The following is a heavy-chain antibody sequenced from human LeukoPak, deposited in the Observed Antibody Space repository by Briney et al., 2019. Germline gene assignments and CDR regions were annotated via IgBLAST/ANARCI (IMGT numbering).Heavy chain of an antibody. CDR1: GFTFSSYG. CDR3: ARGRIVAGVRY. Sequence: GGSLRLSCAASGFTFSSYGMNWVRQAPGKGLEWVSYISSSRSIIHYADSVKGRFTISRDNAKNSLYLQMNSLRAEDTAVYYCARGRIVAGVRYWGQGTLVTVSS. CDR2: ISSSRSII. J-gene: IGHJ4*02. D-gene: IGHD3-22*01. V-gene: IGHV3-48*04.